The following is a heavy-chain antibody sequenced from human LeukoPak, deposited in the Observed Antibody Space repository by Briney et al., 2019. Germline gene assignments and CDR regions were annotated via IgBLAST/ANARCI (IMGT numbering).Heavy chain of an antibody. CDR3: AKDLSWNTADR. CDR2: INPDGTII. CDR1: GFTYTDYW. J-gene: IGHJ5*02. Sequence: GGSLRLSCVGSGFTYTDYWMHWFRQAPGKGPVWVSRINPDGTIIDYADSVKGRFSISRDNAKNLLYLQMNGLRADDAAVYYCAKDLSWNTADRWGQGILVTVSS. V-gene: IGHV3-74*01. D-gene: IGHD5-18*01.